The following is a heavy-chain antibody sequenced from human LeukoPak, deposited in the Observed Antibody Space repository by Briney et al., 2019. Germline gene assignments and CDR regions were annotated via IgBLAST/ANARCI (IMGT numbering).Heavy chain of an antibody. CDR3: ARDQTYYDSSGYYPYYFDY. V-gene: IGHV1-69*04. D-gene: IGHD3-22*01. CDR1: GGTFSSYT. CDR2: IIPILGIA. Sequence: ASVKVSCKASGGTFSSYTISWVRQAPGQGLEWMGRIIPILGIANYAQKFQGRVTITADKSTSTAYMELRSLRSDDTAVYYCARDQTYYDSSGYYPYYFDYWGQGTLVTVSS. J-gene: IGHJ4*02.